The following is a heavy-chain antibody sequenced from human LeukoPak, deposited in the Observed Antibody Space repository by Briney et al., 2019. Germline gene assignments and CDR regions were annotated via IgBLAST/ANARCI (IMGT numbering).Heavy chain of an antibody. D-gene: IGHD1-26*01. Sequence: SGGSLRLSCAASGFTFTSYSMSWVRLAPGKGLEWVSGTSDRGDYTYYADSVKGRFTISRDNSKNTLYLQMNSLRAEDTALYFCAKKAQYNGNYPLDYWGQGTLVTVSS. CDR2: TSDRGDYT. V-gene: IGHV3-23*01. J-gene: IGHJ4*02. CDR3: AKKAQYNGNYPLDY. CDR1: GFTFTSYS.